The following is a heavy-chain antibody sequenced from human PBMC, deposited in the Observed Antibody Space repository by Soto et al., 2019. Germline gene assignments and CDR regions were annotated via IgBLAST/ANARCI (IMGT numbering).Heavy chain of an antibody. CDR2: IYSGGST. J-gene: IGHJ4*02. V-gene: IGHV3-53*01. CDR3: APSPAAPRFRDY. D-gene: IGHD2-2*01. CDR1: GFTVSSNY. Sequence: EVQLVESGGGLIQPGGSLRLSCAASGFTVSSNYMSWVRQAPGKGLEWVSLIYSGGSTYYADSVKGRFTISRDNSKTTLNLQMNSLRAADTAVYYCAPSPAAPRFRDYWGQGTLVTVSS.